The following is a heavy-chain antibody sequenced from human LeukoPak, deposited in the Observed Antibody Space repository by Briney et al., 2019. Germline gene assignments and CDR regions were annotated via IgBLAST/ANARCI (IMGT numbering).Heavy chain of an antibody. CDR3: ARATSLWTTVKEGYYFDY. D-gene: IGHD4-11*01. V-gene: IGHV3-21*01. CDR1: GFIFSSYS. CDR2: ISSSSSYI. J-gene: IGHJ4*02. Sequence: GGSLRLSCAASGFIFSSYSMNWVRQAPGKGLEWVSSISSSSSYIYYADSVKGRFTISGDNAKNSLYLQMNSLRAEDTAVYYCARATSLWTTVKEGYYFDYWGQGTLVTVSS.